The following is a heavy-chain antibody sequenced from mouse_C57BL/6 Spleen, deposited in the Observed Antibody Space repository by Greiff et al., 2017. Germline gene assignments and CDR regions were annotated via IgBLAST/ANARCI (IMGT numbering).Heavy chain of an antibody. CDR3: ANIYYYYDGGYFDY. V-gene: IGHV1-53*01. CDR1: GSTFTSYW. Sequence: VQLQQPGTELVKPGASVKLSCKASGSTFTSYWMHWVKQRPGQGLEWIGNINPSNGGTTSNEKFKSKATLTVDKSASTAYMQLISLTSEDSAVYYCANIYYYYDGGYFDYWGQGTTLTVSS. D-gene: IGHD2-4*01. CDR2: INPSNGGT. J-gene: IGHJ2*01.